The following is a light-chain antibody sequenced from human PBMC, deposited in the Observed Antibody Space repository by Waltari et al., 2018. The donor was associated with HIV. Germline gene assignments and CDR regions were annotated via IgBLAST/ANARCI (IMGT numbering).Light chain of an antibody. CDR1: EGISNS. CDR2: AVS. CDR3: QQYYSDPMYT. V-gene: IGKV1-NL1*01. J-gene: IGKJ2*01. Sequence: DIQMTQSPSSLSASVGERVTIPCRASEGISNSLAWYQQQPGKAPNLLLYAVSTLESGVPSRFSGSGSGTDYTLTISSLHPEDFATYYCQQYYSDPMYTFCQGTKLEIK.